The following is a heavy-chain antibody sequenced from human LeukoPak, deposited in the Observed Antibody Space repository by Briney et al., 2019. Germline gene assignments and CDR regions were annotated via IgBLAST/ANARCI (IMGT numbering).Heavy chain of an antibody. J-gene: IGHJ3*02. V-gene: IGHV1-46*01. Sequence: GASGKVSCKAAGYTFTSYYVHWVRQAPGEGLEWMGIINPSGGSTSYAQKFQGRVTMTRDMSTSTVYMELSSLRSEDTAVYYCARSLGGSYQTTHDAFDIWGQGTMVTVSS. CDR3: ARSLGGSYQTTHDAFDI. D-gene: IGHD1-26*01. CDR2: INPSGGST. CDR1: GYTFTSYY.